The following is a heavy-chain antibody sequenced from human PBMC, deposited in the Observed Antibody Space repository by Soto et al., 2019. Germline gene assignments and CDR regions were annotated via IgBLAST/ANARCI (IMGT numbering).Heavy chain of an antibody. J-gene: IGHJ6*02. D-gene: IGHD4-4*01. CDR1: GYTFTSYG. V-gene: IGHV1-18*01. CDR3: ARYHPHRLQSHKESFGYYGMDV. CDR2: ISAYNGNT. Sequence: ASVKVSCKASGYTFTSYGISWVRQAPGQGLEWMGWISAYNGNTNYAQKLQGRVTMTTDTSTSTAYMELRSLRSDDTAVYYCARYHPHRLQSHKESFGYYGMDVWGQGTTVTVSS.